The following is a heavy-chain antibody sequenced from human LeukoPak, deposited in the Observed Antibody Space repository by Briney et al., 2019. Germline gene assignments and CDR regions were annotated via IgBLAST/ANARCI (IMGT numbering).Heavy chain of an antibody. J-gene: IGHJ4*02. V-gene: IGHV3-64*01. CDR3: ARGLSGTTDY. CDR1: GFPFSSYG. D-gene: IGHD1-7*01. Sequence: GGSLRLSCAASGFPFSSYGMHWVRQAPGKGLEYVSSISSNGGSTYYANSVKVRFTISRDNSKNTLYLQMGSLRAEDMAVYYCARGLSGTTDYWGQGTLVTVSS. CDR2: ISSNGGST.